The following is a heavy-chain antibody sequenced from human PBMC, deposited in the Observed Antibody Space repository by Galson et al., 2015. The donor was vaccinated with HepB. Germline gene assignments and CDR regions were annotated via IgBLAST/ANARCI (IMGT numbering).Heavy chain of an antibody. J-gene: IGHJ4*02. CDR1: GFTFSSYA. V-gene: IGHV3-23*01. Sequence: SLRLSCAASGFTFSSYAMTWVRQAPGKGLAWVSTISGSGVSTYYADSVKGRSTISRDNSKNTLYLQMNSLRAEDTAVYYCAKGGFGDYDHYLDYWGRGTLVTVSS. CDR3: AKGGFGDYDHYLDY. D-gene: IGHD4-17*01. CDR2: ISGSGVST.